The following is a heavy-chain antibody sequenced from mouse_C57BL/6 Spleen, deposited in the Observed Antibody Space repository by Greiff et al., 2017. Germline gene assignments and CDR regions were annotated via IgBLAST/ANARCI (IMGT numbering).Heavy chain of an antibody. CDR2: IDPEDGET. CDR1: GFNIKDYY. V-gene: IGHV14-2*01. CDR3: ASPYDYDGAWFAY. D-gene: IGHD2-4*01. Sequence: EVQLQQSGAELVKPGASVKLSCTASGFNIKDYYMHWVKQRTEQVLEWIGRIDPEDGETTYAPKFQGKATITADTSSNTAYLQLSSLTSEDTAVYYCASPYDYDGAWFAYWGQGTLVTVSA. J-gene: IGHJ3*01.